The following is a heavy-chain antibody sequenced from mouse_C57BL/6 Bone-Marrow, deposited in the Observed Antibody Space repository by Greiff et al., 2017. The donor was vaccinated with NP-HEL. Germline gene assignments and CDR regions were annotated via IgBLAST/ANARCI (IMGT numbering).Heavy chain of an antibody. CDR2: INPSSGYT. D-gene: IGHD2-5*01. J-gene: IGHJ3*01. V-gene: IGHV1-7*01. Sequence: QVQLKESGAELVKPGASVKLSCKASGYTFTSYWMHWVKQRPGQGLEWIGYINPSSGYTKYNQKFKDKATLTADKSSSTAYMQLSSLTDEDSAVYYCARKDYSNYVAWFAYWGQGTLVTVSA. CDR3: ARKDYSNYVAWFAY. CDR1: GYTFTSYW.